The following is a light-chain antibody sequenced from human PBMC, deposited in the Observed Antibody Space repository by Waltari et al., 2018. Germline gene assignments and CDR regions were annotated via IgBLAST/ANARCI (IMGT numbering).Light chain of an antibody. CDR1: SSDVGGYKY. V-gene: IGLV2-14*01. CDR3: SSYTSSSTLV. CDR2: EVS. J-gene: IGLJ2*01. Sequence: QSALTQPASVSGSPGQSFTISCTGTSSDVGGYKYVSWYQEHPGKAPKLKIYEVSNRPSRVSNGLSGSKSGNTASLTVSGLQAEDEADDDCSSYTSSSTLVFGGGTKLTVL.